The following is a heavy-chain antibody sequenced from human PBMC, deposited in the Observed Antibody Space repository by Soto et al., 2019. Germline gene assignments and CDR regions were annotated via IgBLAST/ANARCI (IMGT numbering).Heavy chain of an antibody. D-gene: IGHD3-10*01. V-gene: IGHV1-24*01. CDR3: ATGMKTYLILVPFDAFDI. CDR2: FDPEDGET. Sequence: ASVKVSCKVSGYTLTELSMHWVRQAPGKGLEWMGGFDPEDGETIYAQKFQGRVTMTEDTSTDTAYMELSSLRSEDTAVYYCATGMKTYLILVPFDAFDIWGKETMVTVSS. CDR1: GYTLTELS. J-gene: IGHJ3*02.